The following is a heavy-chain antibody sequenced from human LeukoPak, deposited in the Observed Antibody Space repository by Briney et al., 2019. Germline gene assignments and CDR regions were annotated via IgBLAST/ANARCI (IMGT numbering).Heavy chain of an antibody. J-gene: IGHJ4*02. Sequence: GGSLRLSCAASGFTFSSYAMHWVRQAPGKGLEWVAVISYDGSNKYYADSVKGRFTISRDNSKNTLYLQMNSLRAEDTAVYYCAVDYSNSPGDYWGQGTLVTVSS. CDR1: GFTFSSYA. CDR3: AVDYSNSPGDY. D-gene: IGHD4-11*01. V-gene: IGHV3-30-3*01. CDR2: ISYDGSNK.